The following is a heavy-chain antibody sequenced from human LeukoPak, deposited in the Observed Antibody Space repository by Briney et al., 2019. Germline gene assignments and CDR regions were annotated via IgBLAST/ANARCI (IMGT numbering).Heavy chain of an antibody. CDR1: GFTFSSYS. CDR2: ISSSSSYI. J-gene: IGHJ4*02. D-gene: IGHD3-22*01. Sequence: PGGSLRLSCAASGFTFSSYSMNRVPPAPGKGLEWVSSISSSSSYIYYADSVKGRFTISRDNAKNSLYLQMNSLRAEDTAVYYCARGEHYYDSSGYYAHGYRGQGTLVTVSS. V-gene: IGHV3-21*01. CDR3: ARGEHYYDSSGYYAHGY.